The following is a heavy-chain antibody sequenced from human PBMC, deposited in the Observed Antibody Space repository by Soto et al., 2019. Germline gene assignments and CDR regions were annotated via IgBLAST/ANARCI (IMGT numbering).Heavy chain of an antibody. J-gene: IGHJ6*02. D-gene: IGHD3-10*01. Sequence: GASVKVSCKASGYTFTSYGISWVRQAPGQGLEWMGWISAYNGNTNYAQKLQGRVTMTTDTSTSTAYMELRSLRSDDTAVYYCARESVYGSGSWALINYYYYGMDVWGQGTTVTVSS. CDR1: GYTFTSYG. V-gene: IGHV1-18*01. CDR2: ISAYNGNT. CDR3: ARESVYGSGSWALINYYYYGMDV.